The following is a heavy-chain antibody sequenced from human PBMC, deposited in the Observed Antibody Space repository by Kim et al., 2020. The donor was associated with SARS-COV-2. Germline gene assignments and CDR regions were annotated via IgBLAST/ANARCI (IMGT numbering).Heavy chain of an antibody. CDR1: GYSFTSYW. CDR3: ARHFRPSMPATIYWFDP. CDR2: IDPSDSYT. V-gene: IGHV5-10-1*01. D-gene: IGHD6-6*01. Sequence: GESLKISCKGSGYSFTSYWISWVRQMPGKGLEWMGRIDPSDSYTNYSPSFQGHVTIPADKSISTAYLQWSSLKASDTAMYYCARHFRPSMPATIYWFDPWGQGTLVTVSS. J-gene: IGHJ5*02.